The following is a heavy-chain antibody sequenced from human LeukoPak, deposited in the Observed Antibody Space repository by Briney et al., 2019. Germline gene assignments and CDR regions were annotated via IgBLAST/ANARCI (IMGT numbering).Heavy chain of an antibody. D-gene: IGHD6-19*01. V-gene: IGHV3-30-3*01. CDR2: ISYDGSNK. CDR3: ARESTAVAGSLVLDY. J-gene: IGHJ4*02. CDR1: GFTFSSYT. Sequence: GGSLRLSCAASGFTFSSYTMHWVRQAPGKGLEWVAVISYDGSNKYYADSVKGRFTISRDNSKNTLYLQMNSLRAEDTAVYYCARESTAVAGSLVLDYWGQGTLVTVSS.